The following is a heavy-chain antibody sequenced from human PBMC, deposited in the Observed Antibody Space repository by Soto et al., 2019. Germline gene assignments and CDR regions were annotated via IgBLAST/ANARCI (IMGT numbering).Heavy chain of an antibody. CDR1: GGSISSYY. D-gene: IGHD3-10*01. V-gene: IGHV4-59*01. Sequence: SETLSLTCTVSGGSISSYYWSWIRQPPGKGLEWIGYIYYSGITNYNPSLKSRVTISVDTSKNQLSLKLSSVTAADTAVYYCASGVPYYFDYWGQGTLVTVSS. CDR2: IYYSGIT. CDR3: ASGVPYYFDY. J-gene: IGHJ4*02.